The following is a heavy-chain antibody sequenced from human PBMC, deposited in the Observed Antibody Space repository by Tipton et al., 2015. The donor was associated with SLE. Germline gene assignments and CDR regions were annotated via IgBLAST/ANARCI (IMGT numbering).Heavy chain of an antibody. CDR3: TTGYYDSSGYYYGY. CDR1: GFTFSNAW. Sequence: SLRLSCAASGFTFSNAWMSWVRQAPGKGLEWVGRIKSKTDGGTTDYAAPVKGRFTISRDDSKNTLYLQMNSLKTEDTAVYYCTTGYYDSSGYYYGYWGQGTLVTVSS. D-gene: IGHD3-22*01. J-gene: IGHJ4*02. CDR2: IKSKTDGGTT. V-gene: IGHV3-15*01.